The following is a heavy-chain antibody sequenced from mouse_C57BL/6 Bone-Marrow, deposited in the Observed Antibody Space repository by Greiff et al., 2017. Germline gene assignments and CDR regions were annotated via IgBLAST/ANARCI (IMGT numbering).Heavy chain of an antibody. Sequence: VQLKESGPGLVKPSQSLSLTCSVTGYSITSGYYWNWIRQFPGNKLEWMGYISYDGSNNYNPSLKNRISITRDTSKNQFFLKLNSVTTEDTATYYCARGPWDGYYPFFDYWGQGTTLTVSS. CDR3: ARGPWDGYYPFFDY. CDR1: GYSITSGYY. J-gene: IGHJ2*01. V-gene: IGHV3-6*01. D-gene: IGHD2-3*01. CDR2: ISYDGSN.